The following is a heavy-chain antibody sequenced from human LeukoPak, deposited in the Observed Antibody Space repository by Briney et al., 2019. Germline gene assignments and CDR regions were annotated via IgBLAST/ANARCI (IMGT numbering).Heavy chain of an antibody. V-gene: IGHV1-8*01. Sequence: ASVKVSCKASGYTFTSYDINWVRQATGQGLEWMGWMNPNSGNTGYAQKFQGRVTMTRNTSICTAYMELSSLRSEDTAVYYCARDGGATTNGARGYYYYYGMDVWGQGTTVTVSS. J-gene: IGHJ6*02. CDR2: MNPNSGNT. CDR3: ARDGGATTNGARGYYYYYGMDV. CDR1: GYTFTSYD. D-gene: IGHD1-26*01.